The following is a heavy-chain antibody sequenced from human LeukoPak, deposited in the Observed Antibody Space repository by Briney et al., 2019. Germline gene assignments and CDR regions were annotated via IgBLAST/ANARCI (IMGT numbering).Heavy chain of an antibody. CDR3: ARHAADYDVLTGSYSEDYFDY. CDR1: GFIFSNHY. V-gene: IGHV3-72*01. CDR2: IRHNVHSYTT. D-gene: IGHD3-9*01. J-gene: IGHJ4*02. Sequence: GGSPRLSCAASGFIFSNHYMDWVRQAPGKGLEWVGRIRHNVHSYTTEYAASVRGRFIISRDDSQNSLYLQMNSLKTDNTAVYYCARHAADYDVLTGSYSEDYFDYWGQGTLVTVSS.